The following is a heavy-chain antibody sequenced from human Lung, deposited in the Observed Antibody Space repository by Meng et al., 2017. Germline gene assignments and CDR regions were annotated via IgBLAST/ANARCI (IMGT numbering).Heavy chain of an antibody. J-gene: IGHJ4*02. D-gene: IGHD4-11*01. CDR2: INHSGST. Sequence: QGQLQQWCAGLLKPSETLSLPCVVSGGSFSDYYWSWIRQPPGKGLEWIGEINHSGSTNYNPSLENRATISVDTSQNNLSLKLSSVTAADSAVYYCARGPTTMAHDLDYWGQGTLVTVSS. V-gene: IGHV4-34*01. CDR3: ARGPTTMAHDLDY. CDR1: GGSFSDYY.